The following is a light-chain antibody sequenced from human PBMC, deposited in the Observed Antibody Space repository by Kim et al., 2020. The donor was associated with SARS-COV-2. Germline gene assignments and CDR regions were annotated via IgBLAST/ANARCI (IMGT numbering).Light chain of an antibody. CDR2: GAS. Sequence: EIVMTQSPATLSVSPEERATLSCRASQSVSSNLAWYQQKPGQAPRLLIYGASTRATGIPARFSGSGSGTEFTLTISSLQSEDFAVYYCQQYNNSPRTFGQGTRVDIK. CDR1: QSVSSN. V-gene: IGKV3-15*01. CDR3: QQYNNSPRT. J-gene: IGKJ1*01.